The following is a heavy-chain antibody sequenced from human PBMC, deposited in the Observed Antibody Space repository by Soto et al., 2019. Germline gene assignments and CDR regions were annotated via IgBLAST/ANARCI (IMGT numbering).Heavy chain of an antibody. CDR1: GGTFSSYA. Sequence: SVKVSCKASGGTFSSYAISWVRQAPGQGLEWMGGIIPIFGTANYAQKFQGRVTTTADESTSTAYMELSSLRSEDTAVYYCARSSRRKEWLSDYYYYGMHVWGQGTTLTVSS. J-gene: IGHJ6*02. D-gene: IGHD3-3*01. CDR2: IIPIFGTA. CDR3: ARSSRRKEWLSDYYYYGMHV. V-gene: IGHV1-69*13.